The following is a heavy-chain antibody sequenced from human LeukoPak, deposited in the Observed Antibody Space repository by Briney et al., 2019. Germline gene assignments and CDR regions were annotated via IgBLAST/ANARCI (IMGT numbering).Heavy chain of an antibody. D-gene: IGHD3-22*01. J-gene: IGHJ4*02. CDR3: ARNPSNTYYYDSSGYYDY. Sequence: ASVKVSCKASGYTFTSYDINWVRQATGQGLEWMGWMNPNSGNTGYAQKLQGRVTMTTDTSTSTAYMELRSLRSDDTAVYYCARNPSNTYYYDSSGYYDYWGQGTLVTVSS. CDR1: GYTFTSYD. V-gene: IGHV1-8*02. CDR2: MNPNSGNT.